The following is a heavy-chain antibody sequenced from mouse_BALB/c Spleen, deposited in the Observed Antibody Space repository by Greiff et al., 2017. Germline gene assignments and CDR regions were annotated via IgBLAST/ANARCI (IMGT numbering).Heavy chain of an antibody. CDR3: ARGARAYYYAMDY. Sequence: VQLQQSGPELVKPGASVKISCKASGYTFTDYNMHWVKQSHGKSLEWIGYIYPYNGGTGYNQKFKSKATLTVDNSSSTAYMELRSLTSEDSAVYYCARGARAYYYAMDYWGQGTSVTVSS. CDR2: IYPYNGGT. J-gene: IGHJ4*01. D-gene: IGHD3-1*01. V-gene: IGHV1S29*02. CDR1: GYTFTDYN.